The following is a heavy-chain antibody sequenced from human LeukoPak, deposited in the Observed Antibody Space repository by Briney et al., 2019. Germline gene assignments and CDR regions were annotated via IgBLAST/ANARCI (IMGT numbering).Heavy chain of an antibody. CDR3: ARGGHYDSVWGRYRQKDGFDY. Sequence: PGGSLRLSCAASGFTFSSYSMNWVRQAPGKGLEWVLYISSSSSIRYYADSVKGRFTISRDNAKNSLYLQMNSLRAEDTAVYYCARGGHYDSVWGRYRQKDGFDYWGQGTLVTVSS. V-gene: IGHV3-48*01. J-gene: IGHJ4*02. D-gene: IGHD3-16*02. CDR2: ISSSSSIR. CDR1: GFTFSSYS.